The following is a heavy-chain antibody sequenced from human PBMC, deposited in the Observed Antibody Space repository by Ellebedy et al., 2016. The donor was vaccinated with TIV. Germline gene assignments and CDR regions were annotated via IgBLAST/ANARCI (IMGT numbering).Heavy chain of an antibody. D-gene: IGHD1-26*01. V-gene: IGHV4-59*01. CDR2: IYYSGRT. CDR3: ARSTYGLVGATFDC. J-gene: IGHJ4*02. CDR1: GGSISSDY. Sequence: SETLSLTXTVSGGSISSDYWNWIRQPPGKGLEWIGFIYYSGRTNYNPSLKSRVTISIDTSKNQFSLNVNSVTAADTAVYFCARSTYGLVGATFDCWGQGTLVTVSS.